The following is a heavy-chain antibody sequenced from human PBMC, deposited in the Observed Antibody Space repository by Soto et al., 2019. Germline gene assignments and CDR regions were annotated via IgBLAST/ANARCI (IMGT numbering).Heavy chain of an antibody. Sequence: VQLVESGGGLVQPGGSLRLSCVASGFTFNSYSMNWFRQAPGNGLEWISYINSASTSVFYADSVKGRFAISRDNAKNYLYLQMNGLRAEDTAVYYCASSASPDAYWGQGTLVTVSS. J-gene: IGHJ4*02. V-gene: IGHV3-48*01. CDR2: INSASTSV. CDR1: GFTFNSYS. D-gene: IGHD1-26*01. CDR3: ASSASPDAY.